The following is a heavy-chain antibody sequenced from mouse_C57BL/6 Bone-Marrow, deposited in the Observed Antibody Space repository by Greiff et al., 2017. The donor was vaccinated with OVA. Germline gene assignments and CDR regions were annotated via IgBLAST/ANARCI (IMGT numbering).Heavy chain of an antibody. Sequence: VQLKQSGAELVRPGASVKLSCTASGFNIKDDYMHWVKQRPEQGLEWIGWIDPENGDTEYASKFQGKATITADTSSNKAYLQLSSLTSEDTAVYYCTTPTNYYGSPFAYWGQGTLVTVSA. CDR3: TTPTNYYGSPFAY. J-gene: IGHJ3*01. CDR1: GFNIKDDY. D-gene: IGHD1-1*01. V-gene: IGHV14-4*01. CDR2: IDPENGDT.